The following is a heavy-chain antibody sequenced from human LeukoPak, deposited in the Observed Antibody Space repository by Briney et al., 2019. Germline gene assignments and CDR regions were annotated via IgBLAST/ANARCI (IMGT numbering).Heavy chain of an antibody. CDR3: ARGQCGSGSHDYYYYGMDV. Sequence: ASVKVSCKASGYTFTSYDINWVRQATGQGLEWMGWMNPNSGNTGYAQKYQGRVTMTRNTSISTAYMELSSVRSEDTAVYYCARGQCGSGSHDYYYYGMDVWGQGTTVTVSS. J-gene: IGHJ6*02. V-gene: IGHV1-8*01. CDR1: GYTFTSYD. D-gene: IGHD3-10*01. CDR2: MNPNSGNT.